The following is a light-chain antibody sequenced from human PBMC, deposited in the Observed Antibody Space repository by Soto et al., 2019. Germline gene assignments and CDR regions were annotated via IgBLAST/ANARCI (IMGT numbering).Light chain of an antibody. J-gene: IGKJ4*01. CDR1: QSVSSY. CDR2: DAS. CDR3: QQRSNWPPGLT. V-gene: IGKV3-11*01. Sequence: EIVLTQSPATLSLSPGERATLSCRASQSVSSYLAWYQQKPGQAPRLLIYDASNRATGIPARFSGSGSGTDFTPPIRRLEPEDFAVYYWQQRSNWPPGLTFGGGTKVEIK.